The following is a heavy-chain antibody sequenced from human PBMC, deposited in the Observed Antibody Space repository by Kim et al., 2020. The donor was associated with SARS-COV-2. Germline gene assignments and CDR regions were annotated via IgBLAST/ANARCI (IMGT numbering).Heavy chain of an antibody. D-gene: IGHD6-19*01. J-gene: IGHJ5*02. CDR2: INAGNGNT. V-gene: IGHV1-3*01. CDR1: GYTFTSYA. Sequence: ASVKVSCKASGYTFTSYAMHWVRQAPGQRLEWMGWINAGNGNTKYSQKFQGRVTITRDTSASTAYMELSSLRPEDTAVYYCARDEYSSGWYPLGWFDPWGQGTLVTVSS. CDR3: ARDEYSSGWYPLGWFDP.